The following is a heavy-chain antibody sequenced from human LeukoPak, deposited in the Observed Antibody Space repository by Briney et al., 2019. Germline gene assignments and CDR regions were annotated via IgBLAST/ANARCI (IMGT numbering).Heavy chain of an antibody. CDR3: ARNPRGSSSYQPFDP. Sequence: GGSLRLSCAASGFTFSSYWMHWVRQVPGKGLVWVSRIKSDGSTTTYADSVKGRFTISRDNAKNSLYLQMNSLRAEDTAVYYCARNPRGSSSYQPFDPWGQGTLVTVSS. CDR2: IKSDGSTT. V-gene: IGHV3-74*01. CDR1: GFTFSSYW. J-gene: IGHJ5*02. D-gene: IGHD6-13*01.